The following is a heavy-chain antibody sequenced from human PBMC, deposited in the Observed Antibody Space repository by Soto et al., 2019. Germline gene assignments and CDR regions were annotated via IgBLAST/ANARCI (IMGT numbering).Heavy chain of an antibody. V-gene: IGHV4-39*01. J-gene: IGHJ2*01. CDR2: ISYGVST. CDR3: ATSSVSRLLNHWYFDL. CDR1: GGSISSSDYY. Sequence: QVHLQESGPGLVKPSETLSLTCTVSGGSISSSDYYWGWIRQPPGKGLEWIGSISYGVSTYYNPSLKSRLTISIDTSKNQFSLRLNSVTAADTAVYYCATSSVSRLLNHWYFDLWGRGTLVTVSS. D-gene: IGHD2-8*01.